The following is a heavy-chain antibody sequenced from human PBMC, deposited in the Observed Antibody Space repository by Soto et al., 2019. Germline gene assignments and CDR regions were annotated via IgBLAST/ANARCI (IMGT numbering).Heavy chain of an antibody. J-gene: IGHJ4*02. V-gene: IGHV4-39*01. CDR3: ARHVSRHSDYLFDY. Sequence: QLQLQESGPGLVKPSETLSLTCSVSGGSISRSLSYWGWIRQPPGKGLEWMGSIYYSGTTYYKPSLESRVTISLETSKNQFSLKLTFVTAADTAVYYCARHVSRHSDYLFDYWGQGTLVTVSS. CDR1: GGSISRSLSY. CDR2: IYYSGTT. D-gene: IGHD4-4*01.